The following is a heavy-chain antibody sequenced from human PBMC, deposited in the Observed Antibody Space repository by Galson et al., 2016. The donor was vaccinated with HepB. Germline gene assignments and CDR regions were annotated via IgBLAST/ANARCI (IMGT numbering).Heavy chain of an antibody. Sequence: SVKVSCKASGYIFTNDAFSWVRQAPGQSLEWMGWIDTKNGNTAYARKLQGRVTMTTDTSTNTAYMELTSLRSDDTAVYYCARDLVDSSGWVDYWGQGTLVTVSS. CDR1: GYIFTNDA. V-gene: IGHV1-18*04. CDR3: ARDLVDSSGWVDY. J-gene: IGHJ4*02. D-gene: IGHD6-19*01. CDR2: IDTKNGNT.